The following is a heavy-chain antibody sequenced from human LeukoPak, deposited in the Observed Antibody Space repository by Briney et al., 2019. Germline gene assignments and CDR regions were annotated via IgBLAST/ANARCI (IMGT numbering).Heavy chain of an antibody. J-gene: IGHJ3*02. D-gene: IGHD3-16*02. Sequence: ASVKVSCKASGYTFTGYYMHWVRQAPGQGLEWMGWINPNSGGTNYAQKFQGRVTMTRNTSISTAYMELSSLRSEDTAVYYCARGSVSGAFDIWGQGTMVTVSS. CDR1: GYTFTGYY. V-gene: IGHV1-2*02. CDR3: ARGSVSGAFDI. CDR2: INPNSGGT.